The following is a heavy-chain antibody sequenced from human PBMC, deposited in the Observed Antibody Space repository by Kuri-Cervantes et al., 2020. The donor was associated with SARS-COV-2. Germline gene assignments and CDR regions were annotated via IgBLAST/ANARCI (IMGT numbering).Heavy chain of an antibody. J-gene: IGHJ4*02. D-gene: IGHD6-25*01. CDR2: IKEDGSQR. V-gene: IGHV3-7*01. CDR3: ASLGSGKGAIDY. CDR1: GFTFSGYW. Sequence: GGSLRLSCAASGFTFSGYWMTWVRQAPGKGLEWVANIKEDGSQRYYVDSVKGRFTISRDNASSSLYLQMNYLGAGDTALYYCASLGSGKGAIDYWGQGTLVTSPQ.